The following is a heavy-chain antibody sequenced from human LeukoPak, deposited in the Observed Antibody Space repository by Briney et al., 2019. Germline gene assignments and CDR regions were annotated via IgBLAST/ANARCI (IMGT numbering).Heavy chain of an antibody. J-gene: IGHJ4*02. D-gene: IGHD6-19*01. Sequence: GASVKVSCKASGYTFTSYGISWVRQAPGQGLEWMGWISAYNGNTNYAQKLQGRVTMTTDTSTSTVYMELSSLRSEDTAVYYCARATAVAAPFDYWGQGTLVTVSS. CDR2: ISAYNGNT. V-gene: IGHV1-18*01. CDR3: ARATAVAAPFDY. CDR1: GYTFTSYG.